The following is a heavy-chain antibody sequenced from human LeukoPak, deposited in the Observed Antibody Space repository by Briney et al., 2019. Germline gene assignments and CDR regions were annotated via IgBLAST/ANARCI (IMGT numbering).Heavy chain of an antibody. CDR2: ITRSSIYT. D-gene: IGHD3-22*01. CDR3: TTLSSGYWEYNDYYMDV. CDR1: GFTISSYS. Sequence: GGSLRLSCAGSGFTISSYSMTWVRQAPGKGLEWVSSITRSSIYTYYADSVKGRFTISRGNAKKSLYLQMNSLRTEDTAVYYCTTLSSGYWEYNDYYMDVWGKGTTVTISS. V-gene: IGHV3-21*03. J-gene: IGHJ6*03.